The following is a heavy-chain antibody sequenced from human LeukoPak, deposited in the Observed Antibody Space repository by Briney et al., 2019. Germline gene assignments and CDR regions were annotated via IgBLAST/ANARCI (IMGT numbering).Heavy chain of an antibody. CDR2: INHSGST. CDR1: GGYINNPTYY. CDR3: ARHPAGNSGAFDI. Sequence: SETLSLTCSVSGGYINNPTYYWGWIRQPPGKGLEWIGEINHSGSTNYNPSLKSRVTISVDTSKNQFSLKLSSVTAADTAVYYCARHPAGNSGAFDIWGQGTMVTVSS. D-gene: IGHD4-23*01. J-gene: IGHJ3*02. V-gene: IGHV4-39*01.